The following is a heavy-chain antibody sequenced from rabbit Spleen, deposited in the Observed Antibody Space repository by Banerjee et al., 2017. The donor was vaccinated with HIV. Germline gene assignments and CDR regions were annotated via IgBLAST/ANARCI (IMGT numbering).Heavy chain of an antibody. D-gene: IGHD8-1*01. CDR3: ARDASSSFSSYGMDL. Sequence: QSLEESGGDLVKPGASLTLTCTASGVSFSYSSYMCWVRQAPGKGLEWIACIDAGSSGFTYFATWEKGRFTINKTSSTTVTLQMTRLAAADTATYFCARDASSSFSSYGMDLWGQGTLVTVS. CDR2: IDAGSSGFT. V-gene: IGHV1S40*01. CDR1: GVSFSYSSY. J-gene: IGHJ6*01.